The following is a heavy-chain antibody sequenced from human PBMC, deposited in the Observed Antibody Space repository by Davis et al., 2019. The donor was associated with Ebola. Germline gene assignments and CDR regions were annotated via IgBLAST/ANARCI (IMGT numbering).Heavy chain of an antibody. D-gene: IGHD4-17*01. CDR1: GCPSTTTTHY. J-gene: IGHJ5*02. CDR3: ARQNDYGDYWLEP. V-gene: IGHV4-39*01. CDR2: IHYSGSF. Sequence: MPSETLSLTCTASGCPSTTTTHYSAWVPQSPAKGLEWIGTIHYSGSFYPNPSFKGRLTMSVDTSKNQFSLKLDSVNAADTAIYYCARQNDYGDYWLEPWGPGTLVTVSS.